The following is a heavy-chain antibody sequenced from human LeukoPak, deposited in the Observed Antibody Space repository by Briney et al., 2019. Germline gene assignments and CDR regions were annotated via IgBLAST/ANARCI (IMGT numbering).Heavy chain of an antibody. V-gene: IGHV4-38-2*02. CDR1: DYSISSGFY. D-gene: IGHD3-22*01. CDR3: ARDGPVK. CDR2: IYHYGSV. Sequence: SETLSLTCSVSDYSISSGFYWGWIRQPPGKGLEWIGSIYHYGSVYYDPSLKSRVTMSVDTSKNQFSLKLNSVTAADTAVYYCARDGPVKWGQGTLVTVSS. J-gene: IGHJ4*02.